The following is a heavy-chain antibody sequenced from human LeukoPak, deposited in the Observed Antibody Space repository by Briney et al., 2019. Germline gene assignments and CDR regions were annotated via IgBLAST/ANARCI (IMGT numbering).Heavy chain of an antibody. Sequence: GGSLRLSCAASRFTFSSYSMNWVRQAPGKGLEWVSSISSSSSYIYYADSVKGRFTISRDNAKNSLYLQMNSLRAEDTAVYYCARENLGDRSLDYWGQGTLVTVSS. CDR1: RFTFSSYS. J-gene: IGHJ4*02. D-gene: IGHD2-21*01. CDR3: ARENLGDRSLDY. V-gene: IGHV3-21*01. CDR2: ISSSSSYI.